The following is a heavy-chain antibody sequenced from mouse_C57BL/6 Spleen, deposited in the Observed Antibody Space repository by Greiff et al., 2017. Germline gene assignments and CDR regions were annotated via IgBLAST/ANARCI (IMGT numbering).Heavy chain of an antibody. J-gene: IGHJ2*01. Sequence: VQLQQPGAELVRPGSSVKLSCKASGYTFTSYWMHWVKQRPIQGLEWIGNIDPSDSETHYNQKFKDKATLTVDKSSSTAYMQLSRLTSEDSAVYYCARGSGFDYWGQGTTLTVSS. CDR2: IDPSDSET. CDR3: ARGSGFDY. CDR1: GYTFTSYW. V-gene: IGHV1-52*01.